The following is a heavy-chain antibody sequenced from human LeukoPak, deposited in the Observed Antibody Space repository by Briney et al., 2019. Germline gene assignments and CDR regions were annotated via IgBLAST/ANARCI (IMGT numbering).Heavy chain of an antibody. V-gene: IGHV3-74*01. Sequence: PGGSLRLSCAASGFTFSSYWMHWVRQAPGKGLVWVSRINSDGSSTSYADSVKGRFTISRDNAKNTLYLQMNSLRAEDTAVYYCGRDGTAPGLYFDLWGQGTLVTVSS. CDR1: GFTFSSYW. D-gene: IGHD6-13*01. J-gene: IGHJ4*01. CDR2: INSDGSST. CDR3: GRDGTAPGLYFDL.